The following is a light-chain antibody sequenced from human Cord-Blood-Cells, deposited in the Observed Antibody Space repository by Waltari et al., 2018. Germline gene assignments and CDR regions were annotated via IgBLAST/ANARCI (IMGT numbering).Light chain of an antibody. CDR3: QQYNNWPFT. CDR2: GAS. J-gene: IGKJ3*01. CDR1: QSVSSN. V-gene: IGKV3-15*01. Sequence: DIVMTQAPATLSVSPGERAPLSCRASQSVSSNLAWYQQKPGQAPRLLIYGASTRATGIPARFSGSGSGTEFTLTISSLQSEDFAVYYCQQYNNWPFTFGPGTKVDIK.